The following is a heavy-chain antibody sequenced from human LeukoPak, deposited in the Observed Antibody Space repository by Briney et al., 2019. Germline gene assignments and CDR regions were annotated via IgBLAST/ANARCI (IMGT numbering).Heavy chain of an antibody. Sequence: GGSLRLSCAASGFTFSNYAMHWVRQAPGKGLEWVAVISYDGSNKYYADSVKGRFTISRDNSKNTLYLQMNSLRAEDTAVYYCARDRFNPFDYWGQGTLVTVSS. CDR1: GFTFSNYA. D-gene: IGHD1-14*01. CDR2: ISYDGSNK. CDR3: ARDRFNPFDY. J-gene: IGHJ4*02. V-gene: IGHV3-30*01.